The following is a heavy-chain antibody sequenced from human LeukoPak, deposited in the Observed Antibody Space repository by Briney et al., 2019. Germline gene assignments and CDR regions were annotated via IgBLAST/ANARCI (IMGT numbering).Heavy chain of an antibody. V-gene: IGHV4-34*01. CDR2: INHSGST. Sequence: SETLSLTCAVYGGSFSGYYWSWIRQPPGKGLEWIGEINHSGSTNYNPSLKSRVTISVDTSKNQFSLKLSSVTAADTAVYYCARGCRGYSSSCRTPHPFDYWGQGTLVTVSS. J-gene: IGHJ4*02. CDR3: ARGCRGYSSSCRTPHPFDY. D-gene: IGHD6-13*01. CDR1: GGSFSGYY.